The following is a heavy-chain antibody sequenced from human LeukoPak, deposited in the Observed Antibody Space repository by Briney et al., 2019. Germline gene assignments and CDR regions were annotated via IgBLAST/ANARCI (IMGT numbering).Heavy chain of an antibody. CDR1: GFTFSSYS. D-gene: IGHD1-26*01. V-gene: IGHV3-21*01. J-gene: IGHJ4*02. Sequence: NPGGSLRLSCVASGFTFSSYSMNWVRQAPGKGLEWVSSISSSSSFIYYADSVKGRFTISRDNAKNSLYLQINSLRAEDTAVYYCARDGGGMVGALYYFDSWCQGTLVTVSS. CDR2: ISSSSSFI. CDR3: ARDGGGMVGALYYFDS.